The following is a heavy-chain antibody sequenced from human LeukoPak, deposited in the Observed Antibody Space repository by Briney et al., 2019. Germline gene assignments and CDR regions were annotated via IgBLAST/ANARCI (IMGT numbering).Heavy chain of an antibody. CDR2: IYYSGST. D-gene: IGHD3-16*01. CDR1: GGSISRYY. Sequence: SETLSLTCTVSGGSISRYYWSWIRQPPGKGLEWLGYIYYSGSTNYNPSLKSRVTISVDTSKNQFSLKLSSVTAADTAVYYCAREGDQGYFDYWGQGTLVTVSS. J-gene: IGHJ4*02. CDR3: AREGDQGYFDY. V-gene: IGHV4-59*01.